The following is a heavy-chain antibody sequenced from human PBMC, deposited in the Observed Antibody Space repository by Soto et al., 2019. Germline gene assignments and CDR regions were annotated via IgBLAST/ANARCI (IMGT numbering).Heavy chain of an antibody. D-gene: IGHD6-19*01. J-gene: IGHJ3*02. CDR1: GGSISSGDYY. V-gene: IGHV4-30-4*01. Sequence: SXTLSLTCTVSGGSISSGDYYWSWIRQPPGKGLEWIGYIYYSGSTYYNPSLKSRVTISVDTSKNQFSLKLSSVTAADTAVYYCAYYSSGRAFDIWGQGTMVTVSS. CDR2: IYYSGST. CDR3: AYYSSGRAFDI.